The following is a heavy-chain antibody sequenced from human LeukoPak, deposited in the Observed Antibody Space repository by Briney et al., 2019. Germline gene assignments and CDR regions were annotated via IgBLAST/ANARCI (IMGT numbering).Heavy chain of an antibody. CDR2: INPNSGGT. CDR3: ARDAIVVVVAATDAYFDS. J-gene: IGHJ4*02. Sequence: GASVKVSCKASGDTFTAYYMHWVRQAPGQGLEWMGWINPNSGGTNYAQKFQGRITMTRDTSISTAYMELSRLRSDDTAVYYCARDAIVVVVAATDAYFDSWGQGTLVTVSS. V-gene: IGHV1-2*02. CDR1: GDTFTAYY. D-gene: IGHD2-15*01.